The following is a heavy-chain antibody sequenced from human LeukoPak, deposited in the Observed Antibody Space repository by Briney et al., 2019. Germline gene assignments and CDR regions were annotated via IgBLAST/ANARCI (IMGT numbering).Heavy chain of an antibody. Sequence: GGSLRLSCAASGFTFASYGMSWVRQAPGKGLEWVSFITTNGGRTSYADSVEGRFTISRDNPRNTLYMQMNSLRDEDTAVYYCAIMHGYYDGTGYWVQWGQGTLVTVAS. V-gene: IGHV3-23*01. CDR3: AIMHGYYDGTGYWVQ. J-gene: IGHJ1*01. D-gene: IGHD3-22*01. CDR1: GFTFASYG. CDR2: ITTNGGRT.